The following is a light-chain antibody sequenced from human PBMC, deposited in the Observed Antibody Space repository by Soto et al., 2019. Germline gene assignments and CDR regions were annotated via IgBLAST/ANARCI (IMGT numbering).Light chain of an antibody. CDR2: EVS. CDR1: ISDVGGYNY. V-gene: IGLV2-14*01. CDR3: SSYTSSSTLEV. J-gene: IGLJ2*01. Sequence: QSALTQPASVSGSPGQSITISCTGTISDVGGYNYVSWSQQHPGKAPNLMIYEVSNRPSGVSNRFSGSKSGNTASLTISGLQAEDYAHYYCSSYTSSSTLEVFGGGTKLTVL.